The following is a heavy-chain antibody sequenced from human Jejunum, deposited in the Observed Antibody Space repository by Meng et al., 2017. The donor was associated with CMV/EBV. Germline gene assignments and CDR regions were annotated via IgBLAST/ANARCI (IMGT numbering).Heavy chain of an antibody. J-gene: IGHJ4*02. D-gene: IGHD2-8*02. Sequence: SCKASGGTFSSYKLSWVRQAPGQGLEWVGRIITVLGTTYYAEKFRGRVMITADKSTSTVYMEINSLTSEDTAVYFCARDAGPSTDWGQGTLVTVSS. CDR1: GGTFSSYK. V-gene: IGHV1-69*08. CDR2: IITVLGTT. CDR3: ARDAGPSTD.